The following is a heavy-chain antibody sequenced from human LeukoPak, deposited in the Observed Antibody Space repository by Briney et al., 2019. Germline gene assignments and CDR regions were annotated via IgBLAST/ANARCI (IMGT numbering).Heavy chain of an antibody. D-gene: IGHD5-18*01. V-gene: IGHV4-59*01. J-gene: IGHJ5*02. CDR2: IYYSGST. CDR1: GGSISSYY. Sequence: PSETLSLTCTVSGGSISSYYWSWIRQPPGKGLEWIGYIYYSGSTNYNPSLKSRVTISVDTSKNQFSLKLSSVTAADTAVYYCARVNSGYSYGYGWFDPWGQGTLVTVSS. CDR3: ARVNSGYSYGYGWFDP.